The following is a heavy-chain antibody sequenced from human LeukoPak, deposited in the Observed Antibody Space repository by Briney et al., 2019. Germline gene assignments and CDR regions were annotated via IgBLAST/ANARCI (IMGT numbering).Heavy chain of an antibody. CDR3: TTDPIVVVTAMDY. V-gene: IGHV3-15*05. CDR1: GFTFSNAW. D-gene: IGHD2-21*02. CDR2: IKSKTDGGTT. J-gene: IGHJ4*02. Sequence: GGSLRLFCAASGFTFSNAWMSCVRPAPGKGLEWVGRIKSKTDGGTTDYAAPVKGRFTISRDDSKNRLYLQMNSLKMEDTAVYHCTTDPIVVVTAMDYWGQGTLVTVSS.